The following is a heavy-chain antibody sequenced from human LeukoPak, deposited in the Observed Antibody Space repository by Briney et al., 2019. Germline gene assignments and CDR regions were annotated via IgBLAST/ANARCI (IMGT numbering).Heavy chain of an antibody. CDR1: GYTFTDYY. Sequence: VASVKVSCKASGYTFTDYYMHWVRQAPGQGLEWMGWINPNNGGTNYAQKFQGRVTMTRDTSISTAYMELSRLRSDDTAVYYCARLDVGSSWLFDYWGQGTLVTVSS. J-gene: IGHJ4*02. D-gene: IGHD6-13*01. CDR2: INPNNGGT. V-gene: IGHV1-2*02. CDR3: ARLDVGSSWLFDY.